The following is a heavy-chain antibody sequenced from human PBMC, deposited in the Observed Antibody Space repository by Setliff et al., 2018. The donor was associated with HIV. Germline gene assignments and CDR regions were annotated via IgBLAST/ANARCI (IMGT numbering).Heavy chain of an antibody. D-gene: IGHD3-22*01. V-gene: IGHV3-15*01. Sequence: GGSLRLSCAASGFTFSNAWMSWVRQAPGKGLEWVGRIKSKTDGGTTDYVTPVKGRFTISRDDSRNTLYLQMNSLKTEDTAVYYCTSSGANYYDRSVYPGYWGQGTLVTVSS. J-gene: IGHJ4*02. CDR3: TSSGANYYDRSVYPGY. CDR1: GFTFSNAW. CDR2: IKSKTDGGTT.